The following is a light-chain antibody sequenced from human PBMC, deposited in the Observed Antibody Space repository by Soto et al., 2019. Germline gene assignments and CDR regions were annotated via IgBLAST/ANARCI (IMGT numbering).Light chain of an antibody. CDR3: QQYDNLPPFT. V-gene: IGKV3-11*01. Sequence: EIVLTQSPATLSLSPGERATLSCRASQSVSSYLAWYQQKPGQAPRLLIYDASNRATGIPARFSGSGSGTDFTLTISSLQPEDIATYYCQQYDNLPPFTFGPGTKVDIK. J-gene: IGKJ3*01. CDR1: QSVSSY. CDR2: DAS.